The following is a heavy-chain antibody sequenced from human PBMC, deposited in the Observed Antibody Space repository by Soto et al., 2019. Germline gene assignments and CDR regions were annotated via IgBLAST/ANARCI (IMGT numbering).Heavy chain of an antibody. Sequence: GAPVEVSCKALGGPFHRHTFCSVGQAPGQGLEWMGRIIPILGIANYAQKFQGRVTITADKSTSTAYMELSSLRSEDTAVYYCARDRGYYYGSGGPNFDYWGQGTQVTVSS. D-gene: IGHD3-10*01. CDR3: ARDRGYYYGSGGPNFDY. CDR1: GGPFHRHT. V-gene: IGHV1-69*04. CDR2: IIPILGIA. J-gene: IGHJ4*02.